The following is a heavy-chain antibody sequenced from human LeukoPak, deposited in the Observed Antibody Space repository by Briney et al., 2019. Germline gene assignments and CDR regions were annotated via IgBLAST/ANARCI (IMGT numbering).Heavy chain of an antibody. D-gene: IGHD3-3*01. V-gene: IGHV1-18*01. CDR2: ISVYNGNT. CDR1: GYTFTSYG. CDR3: ARHTGSLYDFWSGYIDY. J-gene: IGHJ4*02. Sequence: ASVKVSCKASGYTFTSYGISWVRQAPGQGLEWIGWISVYNGNTKYVQKFQGRVTMTTDTSTRTAYMELRSLRSDDTAVYYCARHTGSLYDFWSGYIDYWGQGTLVTVSS.